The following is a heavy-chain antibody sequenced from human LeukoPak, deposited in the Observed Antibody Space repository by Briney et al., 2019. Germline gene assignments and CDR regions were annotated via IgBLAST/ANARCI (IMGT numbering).Heavy chain of an antibody. V-gene: IGHV3-48*03. CDR1: GFTFSSYE. D-gene: IGHD6-6*01. Sequence: PGGSLRLPCAASGFTFSSYEMNWVRQAPGKGLEWVSYISSSGSTIYYADSVKGRFTISRDNAKNSLYLQMDSLRAEDTAVYYCARGPSSPLTHWGQGTLVTVSS. CDR2: ISSSGSTI. J-gene: IGHJ4*02. CDR3: ARGPSSPLTH.